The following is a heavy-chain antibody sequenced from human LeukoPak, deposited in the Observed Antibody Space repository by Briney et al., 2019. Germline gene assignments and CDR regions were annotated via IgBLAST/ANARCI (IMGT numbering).Heavy chain of an antibody. J-gene: IGHJ4*02. CDR3: ATETVELRVC. CDR1: GGTFSSYA. Sequence: APVKVSCKASGGTFSSYAISWVRQAPGKGLEWMGGFDPEDGETIYAQKFQGRVTMTEDTSTDTAYMELSSLRSEDTAVYYCATETVELRVCWGQGTLVTVSS. V-gene: IGHV1-24*01. CDR2: FDPEDGET. D-gene: IGHD1-26*01.